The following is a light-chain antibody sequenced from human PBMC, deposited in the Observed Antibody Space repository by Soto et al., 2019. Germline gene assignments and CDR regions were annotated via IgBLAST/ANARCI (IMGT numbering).Light chain of an antibody. J-gene: IGLJ3*02. CDR2: GNT. CDR3: ASWDDSLNGHWV. Sequence: QSVLTQPPSVSGAPGQRVTISCTGSSSNIGAGYDVHWCQQLPGTAPKLLIYGNTNRPSGVPDRFSGSRSGTSASLAISGLQSEDEADYYCASWDDSLNGHWVFGGGTKLTVL. V-gene: IGLV1-40*01. CDR1: SSNIGAGYD.